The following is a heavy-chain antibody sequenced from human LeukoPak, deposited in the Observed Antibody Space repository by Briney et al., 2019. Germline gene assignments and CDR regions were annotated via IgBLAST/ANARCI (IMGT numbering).Heavy chain of an antibody. CDR1: GFTFDDYA. CDR3: AKDTAAGTVRFDAFDI. J-gene: IGHJ3*02. D-gene: IGHD6-13*01. V-gene: IGHV3-9*01. CDR2: ISWNSGSI. Sequence: QPGRSLRLSCAASGFTFDDYAMHWVRQAPGKGLEWVSGISWNSGSIGYADSVKGRFTISRDNAKNSLYLQMNSLRAEDTALYYCAKDTAAGTVRFDAFDIWGQGTMVTVSS.